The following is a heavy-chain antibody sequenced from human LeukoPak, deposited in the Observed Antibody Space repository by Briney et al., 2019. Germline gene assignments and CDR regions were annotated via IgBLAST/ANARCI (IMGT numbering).Heavy chain of an antibody. D-gene: IGHD2-15*01. CDR1: GSTINTFG. CDR2: IGHDGNYK. CDR3: AKDLSYSYDI. Sequence: GGSPRLSCIVSGSTINTFGFHWFRQAPGKGPEWLAFIGHDGNYKHYGDSVRGRFTISRDNSKNTVYLEMDSLRADDTALYRCAKDLSYSYDIWGQGTKVTVSS. J-gene: IGHJ3*02. V-gene: IGHV3-30*02.